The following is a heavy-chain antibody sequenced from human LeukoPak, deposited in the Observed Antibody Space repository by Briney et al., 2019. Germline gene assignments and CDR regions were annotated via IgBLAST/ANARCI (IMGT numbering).Heavy chain of an antibody. J-gene: IGHJ4*02. D-gene: IGHD6-13*01. CDR2: INHSGST. CDR3: ARGRGLLGWIAAAGFFDY. Sequence: SETLSLTCAVYGGSFSGYYWSWIRQPPGKGLEWIGEINHSGSTNYNPSLKSRVTISVDTSKNQFSLKLSSVTAADTAVYYCARGRGLLGWIAAAGFFDYWGQGTLVTVSS. V-gene: IGHV4-34*01. CDR1: GGSFSGYY.